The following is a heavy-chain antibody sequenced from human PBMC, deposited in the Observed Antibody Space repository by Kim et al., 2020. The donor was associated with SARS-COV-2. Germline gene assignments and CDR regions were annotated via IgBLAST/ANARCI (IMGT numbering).Heavy chain of an antibody. J-gene: IGHJ4*02. CDR2: T. Sequence: TNYNPSLKARVTISVDTSKNQFSLKLSSVTAADTAVYYCARGRGSSYFDYWGQGTLVTVSS. CDR3: ARGRGSSYFDY. D-gene: IGHD6-6*01. V-gene: IGHV4-34*01.